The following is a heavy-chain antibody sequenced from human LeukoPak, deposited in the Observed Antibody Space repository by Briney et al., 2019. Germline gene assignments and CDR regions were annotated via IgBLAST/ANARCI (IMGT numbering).Heavy chain of an antibody. V-gene: IGHV1-69*13. J-gene: IGHJ4*02. CDR1: GGTFSNYG. Sequence: ASVKVSCKASGGTFSNYGISWVRQAPGQGLEWMGGIIPIFGTAHYAQKFQGRVTATADESTSTAYMELSSLRSEDTALYYCASLQGSTGDEALSPFDSWGQGTLVTVSS. D-gene: IGHD7-27*01. CDR2: IIPIFGTA. CDR3: ASLQGSTGDEALSPFDS.